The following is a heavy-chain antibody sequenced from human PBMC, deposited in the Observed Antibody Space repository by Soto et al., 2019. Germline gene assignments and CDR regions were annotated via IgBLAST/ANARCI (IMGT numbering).Heavy chain of an antibody. CDR1: GFTFSSYA. J-gene: IGHJ5*02. CDR3: TKGRLSSGWFDP. CDR2: ISGSGGST. D-gene: IGHD3-10*01. Sequence: EVQLLESGGGLVQPGGSLRLSCAASGFTFSSYAMSWVRQAPGKGLEWVSAISGSGGSTYYADSVKGRFTISRDNSKNTLYLQMNSLRAEDTAVYYCTKGRLSSGWFDPWGQGTLVTVSS. V-gene: IGHV3-23*01.